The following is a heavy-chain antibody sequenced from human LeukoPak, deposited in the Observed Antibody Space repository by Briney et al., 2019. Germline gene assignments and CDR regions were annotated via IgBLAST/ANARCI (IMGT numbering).Heavy chain of an antibody. Sequence: LSLTCAVYGGSFSGYYWSWIRQAPGKGLEWVSYISSSGSTIYYADSVKGRFTISRDNAKNSLYLQMNSLRAEDTAVYYCARAALIKIDPWGQGTLVTVSS. V-gene: IGHV3-11*01. CDR1: GGSFSGYY. J-gene: IGHJ5*02. D-gene: IGHD3-16*01. CDR3: ARAALIKIDP. CDR2: ISSSGSTI.